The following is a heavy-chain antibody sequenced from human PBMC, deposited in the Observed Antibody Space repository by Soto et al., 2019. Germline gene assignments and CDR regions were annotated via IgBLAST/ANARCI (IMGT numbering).Heavy chain of an antibody. CDR3: ARGRTPAASDSSGSSMGY. CDR2: IWYDGSNK. D-gene: IGHD3-22*01. V-gene: IGHV3-33*01. CDR1: GFTFSSYG. Sequence: QVQLVESGGGVVQPGRSLRLSCAASGFTFSSYGMHWVRQAPGKGLEWVAVIWYDGSNKYYADSVKGRFTISRDNSKNTLELQMNRQRAEDRAVYYCARGRTPAASDSSGSSMGYWGQGTLVTVSS. J-gene: IGHJ4*02.